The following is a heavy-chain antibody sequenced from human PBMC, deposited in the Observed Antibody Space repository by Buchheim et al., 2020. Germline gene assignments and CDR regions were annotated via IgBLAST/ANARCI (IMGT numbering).Heavy chain of an antibody. Sequence: QVQLQQWGAGLLKPSETLSLTCAVYGGSFSGYYLSWIRQPPGQGLEWIWEINHSGSTNYNPSLKRRVNLQVDTSKNHSSLKLSSVTAADTAVYYCARGGAHTATNWGQGTL. CDR3: ARGGAHTATN. J-gene: IGHJ4*02. V-gene: IGHV4-34*01. CDR2: INHSGST. D-gene: IGHD5-18*01. CDR1: GGSFSGYY.